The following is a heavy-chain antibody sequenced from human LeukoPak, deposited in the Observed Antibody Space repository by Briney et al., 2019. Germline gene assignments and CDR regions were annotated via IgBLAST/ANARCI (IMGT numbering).Heavy chain of an antibody. CDR3: ARDRSYYYGSGSFDY. D-gene: IGHD3-10*01. CDR2: INPNSGGT. V-gene: IGHV1-2*02. CDR1: GYTFTGYY. J-gene: IGHJ4*02. Sequence: ASVTVSYKASGYTFTGYYMHWVRQAPGQGLEGMGWINPNSGGTNYAQKFQGRVTMTRDTSISTAYMELSRLRSDDTAVYYCARDRSYYYGSGSFDYWGQGTLVTVSS.